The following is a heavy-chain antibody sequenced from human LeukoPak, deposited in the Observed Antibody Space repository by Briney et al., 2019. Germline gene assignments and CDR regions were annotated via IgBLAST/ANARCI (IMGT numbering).Heavy chain of an antibody. V-gene: IGHV4-30-4*01. Sequence: SETLSLTCTVSGGSISSGDYYWSWIRQPPGKGLEWIGYIYYRGSTYYNPSLKSRVTISVDTSKNQFSLKLSSVTAADTAVYYCARAGPYYYGSGSYYIPARPANWFDPWGQGTLVTVSS. CDR1: GGSISSGDYY. CDR2: IYYRGST. J-gene: IGHJ5*02. D-gene: IGHD3-10*01. CDR3: ARAGPYYYGSGSYYIPARPANWFDP.